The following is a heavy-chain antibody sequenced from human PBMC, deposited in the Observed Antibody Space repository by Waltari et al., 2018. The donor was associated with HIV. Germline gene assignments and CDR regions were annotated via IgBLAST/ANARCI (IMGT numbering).Heavy chain of an antibody. Sequence: EVEFLESGEDFVQPGRSLRLSCTTTGFTLSEHVITLVRQTPGKRLEWVGLTKTRSYGQKIQYAASAKGRFVISRDDARSLAYLQMNDLKVEDTGLYFCASAGREGYKSLKWFGPWGSGTLVTVSS. D-gene: IGHD5-12*01. V-gene: IGHV3-49*04. J-gene: IGHJ5*02. CDR2: TKTRSYGQKI. CDR1: GFTLSEHV. CDR3: ASAGREGYKSLKWFGP.